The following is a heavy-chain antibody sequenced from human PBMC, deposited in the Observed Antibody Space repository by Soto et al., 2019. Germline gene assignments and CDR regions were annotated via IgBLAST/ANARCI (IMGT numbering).Heavy chain of an antibody. Sequence: SETLSLTCTVSGGSVSSGSYYWSWIRQPPGKGLEWIGYIYYSGSTNYNPSLKSRVTISVDTSKNQFSLKLSSVTAADTAVYYCARGGSSSGSGTYYYYGMDVWGQGTTVTVSS. V-gene: IGHV4-61*01. D-gene: IGHD6-6*01. CDR2: IYYSGST. CDR3: ARGGSSSGSGTYYYYGMDV. J-gene: IGHJ6*02. CDR1: GGSVSSGSYY.